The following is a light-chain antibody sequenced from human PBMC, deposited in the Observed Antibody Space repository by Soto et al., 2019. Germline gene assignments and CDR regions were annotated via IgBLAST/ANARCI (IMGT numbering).Light chain of an antibody. CDR2: AAS. Sequence: EIVLTQSPGTLSLSPRERATLSCRASQSVSSNYLAWYQQKPGQAPRLLLYAASYRAGGIPDRFSGSGSGTDFTLTISRLEPEDFAVYYCQLYGSSPPSITFGQGTRLEIK. J-gene: IGKJ5*01. CDR1: QSVSSNY. CDR3: QLYGSSPPSIT. V-gene: IGKV3-20*01.